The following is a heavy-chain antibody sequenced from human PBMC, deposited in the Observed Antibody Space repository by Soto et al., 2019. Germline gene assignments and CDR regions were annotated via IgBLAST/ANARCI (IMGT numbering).Heavy chain of an antibody. CDR3: ARHFPGIAVAGPLDY. Sequence: PGESLKISCRGSGYSFTSYWIGWVRQMPGKGLEWMGIIYPGDSDTRYSPSFQGQVTISADKSISTAYLQWSSLKASDTAMYYCARHFPGIAVAGPLDYWGQGTLVTVSS. J-gene: IGHJ4*02. CDR2: IYPGDSDT. V-gene: IGHV5-51*01. D-gene: IGHD6-19*01. CDR1: GYSFTSYW.